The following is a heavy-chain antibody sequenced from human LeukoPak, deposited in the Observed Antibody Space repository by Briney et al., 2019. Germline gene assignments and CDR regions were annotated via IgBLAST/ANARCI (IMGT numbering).Heavy chain of an antibody. CDR2: IHHSGRT. V-gene: IGHV4-34*01. CDR3: ARGKWLRSSRDY. J-gene: IGHJ4*02. D-gene: IGHD5-12*01. CDR1: GGSFSGYY. Sequence: SQTLSLTCAVSGGSFSGYYWSWIRQPPGKGLEWIGEIHHSGRTNYNPSLKSRVTISVDTSKNQFSLKLSSVTAADTAVYYCARGKWLRSSRDYWGQGTVVTVSS.